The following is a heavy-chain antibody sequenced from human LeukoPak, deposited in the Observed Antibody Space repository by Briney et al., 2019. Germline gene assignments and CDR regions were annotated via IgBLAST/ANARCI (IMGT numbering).Heavy chain of an antibody. J-gene: IGHJ4*02. CDR3: ARGGYSFDY. CDR2: LHADGVEQ. Sequence: GGSLRLSCAASGFSLSGYWMTWVRQAPGKRLEWVARLHADGVEQNYVDSVTGRFTMSRDNAKNSLDLQMNSLRVEDTAVYYCARGGYSFDYLGQGTLVAVSS. CDR1: GFSLSGYW. D-gene: IGHD5-18*01. V-gene: IGHV3-7*01.